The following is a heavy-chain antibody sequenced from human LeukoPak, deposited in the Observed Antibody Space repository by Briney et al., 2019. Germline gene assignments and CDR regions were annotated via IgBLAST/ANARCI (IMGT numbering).Heavy chain of an antibody. Sequence: GWSLRLSCAASGFTFSSYWMHWVRQVPGKGLVWVSRINSDGSSTNYADPVRGRFTISRDNAKNTLFLQMNSLRAEGTAVYYCVRTLAYYYDSGGFDYWGQGTLVTVSS. D-gene: IGHD3-22*01. CDR1: GFTFSSYW. CDR2: INSDGSST. CDR3: VRTLAYYYDSGGFDY. V-gene: IGHV3-74*01. J-gene: IGHJ4*02.